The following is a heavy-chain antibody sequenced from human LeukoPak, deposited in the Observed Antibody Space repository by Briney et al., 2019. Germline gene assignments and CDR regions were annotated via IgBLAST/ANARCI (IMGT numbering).Heavy chain of an antibody. Sequence: SETLSLTCAVYGGSFSGYYWSWIRQPPGKGLEWIGEINHSGSTNYNPSLKSRVTISVDTSKNQFSLKLSSVTAADTAVYYCASTPFYYYYYMDVWGKGTTVAVSS. J-gene: IGHJ6*03. CDR3: ASTPFYYYYYMDV. CDR1: GGSFSGYY. V-gene: IGHV4-34*01. CDR2: INHSGST. D-gene: IGHD2-15*01.